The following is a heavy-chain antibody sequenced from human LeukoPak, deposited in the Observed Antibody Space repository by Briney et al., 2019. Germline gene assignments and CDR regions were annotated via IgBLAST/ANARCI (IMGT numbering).Heavy chain of an antibody. Sequence: PSETLSLTCSVSGGSISSCSWTWIRQPPGKGLEWIGFIDYSGSSNYNPSLKSRVTISADPSTNHFSLNLTSVTAADTAVYFCARDHPVADWAPDIWGRGTMVTVSS. V-gene: IGHV4-59*13. CDR1: GGSISSCS. D-gene: IGHD3-9*01. CDR2: IDYSGSS. CDR3: ARDHPVADWAPDI. J-gene: IGHJ3*02.